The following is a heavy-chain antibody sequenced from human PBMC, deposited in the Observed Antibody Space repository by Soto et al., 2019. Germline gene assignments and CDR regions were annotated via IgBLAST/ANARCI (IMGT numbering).Heavy chain of an antibody. V-gene: IGHV3-23*01. D-gene: IGHD3-10*01. Sequence: EVQLLDSGGGLVQPGGSLRLSCAASGFTFSGYALTWVRQAPGKGLEWVSAISGGGDATFYADSVKGRFTISRDNSKNTLYLQMNTLRAEETAVYYCARKVSGSTGRPDLWYFDLWGRGTRVTVSS. CDR3: ARKVSGSTGRPDLWYFDL. CDR2: ISGGGDAT. J-gene: IGHJ2*01. CDR1: GFTFSGYA.